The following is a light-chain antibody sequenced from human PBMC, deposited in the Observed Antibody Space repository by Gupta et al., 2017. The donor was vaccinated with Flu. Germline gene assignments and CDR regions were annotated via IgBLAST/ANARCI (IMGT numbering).Light chain of an antibody. CDR2: GNN. J-gene: IGLJ1*01. Sequence: VTISCSGSSSNIGSNTVTWYQQVPGTAPKLLIYGNNQRPSGVPDRFSGSKSGTSASLAISGLQSEDEADYYCAAWDDSLNGHYVFGTGTKVTVL. V-gene: IGLV1-44*01. CDR3: AAWDDSLNGHYV. CDR1: SSNIGSNT.